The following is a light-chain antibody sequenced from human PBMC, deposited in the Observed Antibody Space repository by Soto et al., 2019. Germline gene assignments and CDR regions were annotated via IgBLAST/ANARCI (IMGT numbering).Light chain of an antibody. CDR1: SSDVGGYNY. CDR3: SSYTSTNTVV. V-gene: IGLV2-14*03. Sequence: QSAPTQPASVSGSPGQSITISCTGTSSDVGGYNYVSWYQQHPGKAPKLMIYDVSNRPSGVSNRFSGSKSGNTASLTISGLQAEDEAEYYCSSYTSTNTVVFGGGTKLTVL. CDR2: DVS. J-gene: IGLJ2*01.